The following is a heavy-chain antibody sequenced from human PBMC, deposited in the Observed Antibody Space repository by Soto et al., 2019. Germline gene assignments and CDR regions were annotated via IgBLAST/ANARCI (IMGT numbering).Heavy chain of an antibody. CDR3: ARGGRRRLHLGELSPHRLLDY. Sequence: SETLSLTCAVYGGSFSGYYWSWIRQPPGKGLEWIGEINHSGSTNYNPSLKSRVTISVDTSKNQFSLKLSSVTAADTAVYYCARGGRRRLHLGELSPHRLLDYWGQGTLVTVSS. CDR2: INHSGST. J-gene: IGHJ4*02. V-gene: IGHV4-34*01. D-gene: IGHD3-16*02. CDR1: GGSFSGYY.